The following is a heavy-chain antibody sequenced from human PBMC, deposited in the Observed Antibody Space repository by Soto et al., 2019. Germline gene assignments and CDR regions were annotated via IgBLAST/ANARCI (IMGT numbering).Heavy chain of an antibody. D-gene: IGHD3-10*01. Sequence: GGSLRLSCAASGFTFNIHVMSWVRLAPGKGPEWVSAISARNPNTYYADSVKGRFTISRDNSKNTLYLQMNSLRAEDTAVYYCAKFGSGSYYIQEDAFDIWGQGTMVTVSS. CDR2: ISARNPNT. J-gene: IGHJ3*02. CDR3: AKFGSGSYYIQEDAFDI. V-gene: IGHV3-23*01. CDR1: GFTFNIHV.